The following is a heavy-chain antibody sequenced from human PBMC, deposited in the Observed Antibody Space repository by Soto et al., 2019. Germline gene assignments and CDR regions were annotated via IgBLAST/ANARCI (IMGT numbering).Heavy chain of an antibody. CDR3: GRGRGGGVYGDAHFDY. J-gene: IGHJ4*02. Sequence: QVQLQESGPGLVKPSGTLSLTCAVSSGSISSSNWWSWVRQPPGKGLEWIGEIYHSGSTNYNPSLQIRVTTTVDKSKHQLSLEQNSVAAADKAVDYWGRGRGGGVYGDAHFDYWGQGTLVTVSS. CDR2: IYHSGST. V-gene: IGHV4-4*02. D-gene: IGHD4-17*01. CDR1: SGSISSSNW.